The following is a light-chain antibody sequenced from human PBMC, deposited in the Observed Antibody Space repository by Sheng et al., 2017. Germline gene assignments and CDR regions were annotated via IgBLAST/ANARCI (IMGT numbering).Light chain of an antibody. CDR3: QQYGSPWT. CDR2: GAS. V-gene: IGKV3-20*01. Sequence: EIVLTQSPGTLSLSPGERATLSCRASQSVSSSYLAWYQQKPGQAPRLLIYGASSRATGIPDRFSGSGSGTDFTLTISRLEPEDFAVYYCQQYGSPWTFGQGDQGGNQT. CDR1: QSVSSSY. J-gene: IGKJ1*01.